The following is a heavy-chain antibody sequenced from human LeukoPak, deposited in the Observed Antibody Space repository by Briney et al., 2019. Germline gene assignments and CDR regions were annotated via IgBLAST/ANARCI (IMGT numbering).Heavy chain of an antibody. D-gene: IGHD1-26*01. CDR3: AKDSGEYSGRYFAFDY. CDR2: ISYDGSNK. V-gene: IGHV3-30*18. CDR1: GFTFSSFG. J-gene: IGHJ4*02. Sequence: GGSLGLSCAASGFTFSSFGMHWVRQAPGKGLEWVAVISYDGSNKYYADSVKGRFTNSRDNSKNTLYLQMNSLRAEDTAVYYCAKDSGEYSGRYFAFDYWGQGTLVTVYS.